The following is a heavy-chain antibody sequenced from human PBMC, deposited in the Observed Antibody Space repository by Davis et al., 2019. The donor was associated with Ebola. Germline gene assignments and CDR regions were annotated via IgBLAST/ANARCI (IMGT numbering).Heavy chain of an antibody. Sequence: GESLKISCAASGFTVSSNYMSWVRQAPGKGLEWVSVIYSGGSTYYADSVKGRFTISRDNSKNTLYLQMNSLRAEDTAVYYCAKGTAMVFGEFDYWGQGTLVTVSS. J-gene: IGHJ4*02. CDR3: AKGTAMVFGEFDY. CDR1: GFTVSSNY. D-gene: IGHD5-18*01. V-gene: IGHV3-53*01. CDR2: IYSGGST.